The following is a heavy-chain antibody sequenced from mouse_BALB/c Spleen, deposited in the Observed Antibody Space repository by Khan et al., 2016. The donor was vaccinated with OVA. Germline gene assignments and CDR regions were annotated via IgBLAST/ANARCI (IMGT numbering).Heavy chain of an antibody. J-gene: IGHJ3*01. CDR1: GFTFSDYY. V-gene: IGHV5-4*02. CDR3: ARAGDGGLAY. D-gene: IGHD1-1*02. Sequence: EVELVESGGGLVKPGGSLKLSCAASGFTFSDYYMYWVRQTPEKRLEWVATISDGGSSTYYLDSVKGRFTLSRDNAKNSLSLQMRSLTSEDTAIFYWARAGDGGLAYWGQGTRVTVSA. CDR2: ISDGGSST.